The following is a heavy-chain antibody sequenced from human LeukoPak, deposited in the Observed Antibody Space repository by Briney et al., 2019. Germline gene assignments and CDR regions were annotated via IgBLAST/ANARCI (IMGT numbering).Heavy chain of an antibody. J-gene: IGHJ4*02. Sequence: PGGSLRLSCAASGFTFSSYETNWVRKAPGKGLEWVSYISSSGSTIYYADSVKGRFTISRDNAKNSLYLQMNSLRAEDTAVYYCARDAMTTDFDYWGQGTLVTVSS. CDR3: ARDAMTTDFDY. V-gene: IGHV3-48*03. CDR2: ISSSGSTI. CDR1: GFTFSSYE. D-gene: IGHD4-17*01.